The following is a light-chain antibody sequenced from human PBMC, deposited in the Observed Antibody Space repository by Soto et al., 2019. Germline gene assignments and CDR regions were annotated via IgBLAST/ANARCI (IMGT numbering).Light chain of an antibody. Sequence: QPVLTQPPSVSGAPGQRVTISCTGTSSDVGSYNLVSWYQQHPGKAPKLMIYEGSKRPSGVSNRFSGSKSGNTASLTISGLQAEDEADYYCCSYAGSSTVVFGGGTKLTVL. CDR2: EGS. CDR3: CSYAGSSTVV. CDR1: SSDVGSYNL. V-gene: IGLV2-23*01. J-gene: IGLJ2*01.